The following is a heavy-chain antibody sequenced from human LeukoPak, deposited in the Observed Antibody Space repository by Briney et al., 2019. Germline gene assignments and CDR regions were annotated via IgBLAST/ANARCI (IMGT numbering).Heavy chain of an antibody. CDR1: GGSFSGYY. CDR3: ARVPNPYSSSWADDY. J-gene: IGHJ4*02. Sequence: SETLSLTCAVYGGSFSGYYWSWIRQPPGKGLEWIGEINHSGSTNYNPSLKSRVTISVDTSKNQFSLKLSSVTAADTAVYYCARVPNPYSSSWADDYWGQGTLVTVSS. D-gene: IGHD6-13*01. V-gene: IGHV4-34*01. CDR2: INHSGST.